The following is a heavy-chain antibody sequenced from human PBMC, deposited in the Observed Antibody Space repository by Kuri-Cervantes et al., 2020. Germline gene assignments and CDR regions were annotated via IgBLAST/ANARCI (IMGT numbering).Heavy chain of an antibody. CDR3: AGEYVVVVIDAFDI. V-gene: IGHV3-9*01. CDR2: ISWNSGSI. Sequence: GGSLRLSCAASGFTFDDYAMHWVRQAPGKGLEWVSGISWNSGSIDYVDSVKGRFTISRDNAKNSLYLQMNSLRAEDTAVYYCAGEYVVVVIDAFDIWGQGTMVTVSS. D-gene: IGHD2-15*01. J-gene: IGHJ3*02. CDR1: GFTFDDYA.